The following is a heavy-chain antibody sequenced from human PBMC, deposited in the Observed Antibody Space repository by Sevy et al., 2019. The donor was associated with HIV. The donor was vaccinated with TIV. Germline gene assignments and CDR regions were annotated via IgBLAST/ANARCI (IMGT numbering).Heavy chain of an antibody. Sequence: GGSLRLSCTASGFIFSSYEMNWVRQAPGKGLEWVSYISSSGSSRNYADSVKGRFTIARDNAKKSVYLQMNSLRAEDTAIYYCTRGDAYCHKGLDPWGQGTLVTVSS. CDR3: TRGDAYCHKGLDP. J-gene: IGHJ5*02. D-gene: IGHD1-26*01. CDR2: ISSSGSSR. CDR1: GFIFSSYE. V-gene: IGHV3-48*03.